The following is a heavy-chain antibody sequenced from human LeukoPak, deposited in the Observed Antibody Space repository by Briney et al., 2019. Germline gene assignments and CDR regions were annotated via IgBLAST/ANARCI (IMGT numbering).Heavy chain of an antibody. CDR2: IIPIFGTA. CDR3: ARVGCSGGSCSSNWFDP. Sequence: SVKVSCKASGGTFSSYAISWVRQAPGQGLEWMGGIIPIFGTANYAQKFQGRVTITADESTSTAYMELSSLRSEDTAVYYCARVGCSGGSCSSNWFDPWGQGTLVTVSS. V-gene: IGHV1-69*13. J-gene: IGHJ5*02. D-gene: IGHD2-15*01. CDR1: GGTFSSYA.